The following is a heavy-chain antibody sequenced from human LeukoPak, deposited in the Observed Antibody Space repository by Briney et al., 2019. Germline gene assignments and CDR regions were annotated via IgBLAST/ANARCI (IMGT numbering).Heavy chain of an antibody. D-gene: IGHD2-15*01. J-gene: IGHJ4*02. CDR3: ALHPREGGGYFDY. Sequence: GASVTVSCTASGGTFSIYAISWVRQAPGQGLEWMGRIIPILGIANYAQKFQGRVTITADKSTSTAYMELSSLRSEDTAVYYCALHPREGGGYFDYWGQGTRVTVSS. CDR2: IIPILGIA. V-gene: IGHV1-69*04. CDR1: GGTFSIYA.